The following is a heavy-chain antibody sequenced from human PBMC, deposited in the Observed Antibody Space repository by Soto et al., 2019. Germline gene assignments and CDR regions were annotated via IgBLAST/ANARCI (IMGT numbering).Heavy chain of an antibody. J-gene: IGHJ5*02. CDR3: ARQFYIAAAGPSFDP. CDR2: ISAYNGNT. Sequence: QVPLVQSGAEVKKPGASVKVSCKAPGYTFTSYGISWVRQAPGQGLEWMGWISAYNGNTNYAQKLQGRVTMTTDTSTSTAYMELRSLRSDDTAVYYCARQFYIAAAGPSFDPWGQGTLVTVSS. CDR1: GYTFTSYG. V-gene: IGHV1-18*01. D-gene: IGHD6-13*01.